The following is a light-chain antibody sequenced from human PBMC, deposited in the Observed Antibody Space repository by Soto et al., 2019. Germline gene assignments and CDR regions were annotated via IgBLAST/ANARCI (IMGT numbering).Light chain of an antibody. Sequence: EIVMTQSPATLSVSPGERATLSCRASQSVGSNLAWYQQKPGRAPRLLVYDASTRATGVPARFSGSGSGTYFTLTISSLQSEEFAAYYCQQSYSTPWTFGQGTKVEIK. CDR3: QQSYSTPWT. CDR1: QSVGSN. J-gene: IGKJ1*01. CDR2: DAS. V-gene: IGKV3-15*01.